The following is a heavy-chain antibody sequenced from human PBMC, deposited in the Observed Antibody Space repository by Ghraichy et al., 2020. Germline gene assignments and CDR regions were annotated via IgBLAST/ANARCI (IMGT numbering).Heavy chain of an antibody. Sequence: SETLSLTCTVSGGSISSYYWSWIRQPPGKGLEWIGYIYYSGSTNYNPSLKSRVTISVDTSKNQFSLKLSSVTAADTAVYYCARVRPRSSWLVREAYFDYWGQGTLVTVSS. V-gene: IGHV4-59*01. CDR2: IYYSGST. D-gene: IGHD6-19*01. CDR3: ARVRPRSSWLVREAYFDY. CDR1: GGSISSYY. J-gene: IGHJ4*02.